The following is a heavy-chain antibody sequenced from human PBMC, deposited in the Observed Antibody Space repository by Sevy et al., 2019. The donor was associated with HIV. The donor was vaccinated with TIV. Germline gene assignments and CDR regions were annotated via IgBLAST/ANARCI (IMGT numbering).Heavy chain of an antibody. CDR2: IYPGDSDT. CDR1: GYSFTSYW. D-gene: IGHD3-9*01. V-gene: IGHV5-51*01. CDR3: ARKYDDILTGYYRFDP. Sequence: GESLKISCKGSGYSFTSYWIGWVRQMPGKGLEWMGIIYPGDSDTRYSPSFQGQVTISADKSISTAYLQWSSLKASDTAMYYCARKYDDILTGYYRFDPWGQGTLVTVSS. J-gene: IGHJ5*02.